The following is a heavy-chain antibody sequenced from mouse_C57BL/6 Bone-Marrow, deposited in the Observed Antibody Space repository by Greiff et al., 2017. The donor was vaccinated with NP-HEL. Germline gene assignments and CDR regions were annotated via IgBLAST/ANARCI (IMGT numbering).Heavy chain of an antibody. D-gene: IGHD1-1*01. V-gene: IGHV1-26*01. J-gene: IGHJ3*01. CDR1: GYTFTDYY. CDR2: INPNNGGT. CDR3: ARRYYGSSSWFAY. Sequence: EVQLQQSGPELVKPGASVKISCKASGYTFTDYYMNWVKQSPGKSLEWIGDINPNNGGTSYKQKFKGKATLTVDKSSSTAYMELRSLTSEDSAVYYCARRYYGSSSWFAYWGKGTLVTVSA.